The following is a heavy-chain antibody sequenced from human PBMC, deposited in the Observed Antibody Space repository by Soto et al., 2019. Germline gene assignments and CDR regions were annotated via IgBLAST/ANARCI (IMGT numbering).Heavy chain of an antibody. V-gene: IGHV1-18*01. CDR1: GYTFTSYG. CDR3: ARDTRWWGVRAVMSRRTYGMDV. D-gene: IGHD3-10*01. J-gene: IGHJ6*02. Sequence: QVQLVQSGAEVKKPGASVKVSCKASGYTFTSYGISWVRQAPGQGLEWMGWISAYNGNTNYAQKLQGRVTMTTDTSTSTAYMELRSLRSADTAVYYCARDTRWWGVRAVMSRRTYGMDVWGQGTTVTVSS. CDR2: ISAYNGNT.